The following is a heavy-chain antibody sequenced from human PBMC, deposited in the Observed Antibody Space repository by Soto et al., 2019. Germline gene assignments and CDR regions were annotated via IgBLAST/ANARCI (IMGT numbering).Heavy chain of an antibody. J-gene: IGHJ6*02. V-gene: IGHV3-33*01. CDR1: GFTFSSHG. CDR3: ARARGGGYYYGMDV. Sequence: QLQLVESGGGVVQPGRSLRLSCAPSGFTFSSHGMHWVRQAPGKGLEWVAVIWYDGSNKYYADSVKGRFTISRDNSKKTLYLQMNSLRVEDTALYYCARARGGGYYYGMDVWGQGATVTVSS. CDR2: IWYDGSNK. D-gene: IGHD2-15*01.